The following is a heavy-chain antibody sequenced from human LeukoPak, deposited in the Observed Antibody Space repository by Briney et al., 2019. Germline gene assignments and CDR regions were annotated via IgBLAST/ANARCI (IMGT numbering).Heavy chain of an antibody. V-gene: IGHV3-23*01. CDR1: GFTFSSYS. CDR2: VTGSGGST. CDR3: AKDFARALGSGSYGGSDY. Sequence: GGSLRLSCAASGFTFSSYSMSWVRQAPGKGLEWVSTVTGSGGSTYYADSVKGRFTISRDNSKNTLYLQMNSLRAEDTAVYYCAKDFARALGSGSYGGSDYWGQGTLVTVSS. D-gene: IGHD1-26*01. J-gene: IGHJ4*02.